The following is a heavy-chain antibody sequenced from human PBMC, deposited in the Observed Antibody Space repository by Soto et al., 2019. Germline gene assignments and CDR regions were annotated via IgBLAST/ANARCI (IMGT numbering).Heavy chain of an antibody. CDR3: ARAEYSSSSSGLDP. CDR2: IYYSGST. CDR1: GGSISSYY. Sequence: SETLSLTCTVSGGSISSYYWSWIRQPPGKGLEWIGYIYYSGSTNYNPSLKSRVTISVDTSKNQFSLKLSSVTAADTAVYYCARAEYSSSSSGLDPWGQGTLVTVSS. V-gene: IGHV4-59*01. D-gene: IGHD6-6*01. J-gene: IGHJ5*02.